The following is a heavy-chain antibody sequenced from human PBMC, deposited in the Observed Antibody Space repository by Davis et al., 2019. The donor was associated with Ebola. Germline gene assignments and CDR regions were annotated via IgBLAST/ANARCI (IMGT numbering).Heavy chain of an antibody. CDR3: ARMRVVPAAIGYYYYGMDV. Sequence: ENRSLTSTVSGGSISSYYWSWIRQPPGKGLEWIGYIYYSGSTNYNPSLKSRVTISVDTPKNQFSLKLSSVTAADTAVYYCARMRVVPAAIGYYYYGMDVWGQGTTVTVSS. J-gene: IGHJ6*02. CDR1: GGSISSYY. V-gene: IGHV4-59*12. CDR2: IYYSGST. D-gene: IGHD2-2*02.